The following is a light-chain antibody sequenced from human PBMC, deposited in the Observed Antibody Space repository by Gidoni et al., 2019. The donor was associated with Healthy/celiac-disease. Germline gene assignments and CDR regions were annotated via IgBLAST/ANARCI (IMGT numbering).Light chain of an antibody. V-gene: IGKV3-20*01. CDR2: AAS. CDR3: QQYGSSPWT. Sequence: EIVLTQSPGTLSLSPGERATLSCRASQSVSSSYLAWYQQKPGQAPRLLIYAASSRATGIPDRFSGGGSGTDFTLAISRLEPEDLAVYYCQQYGSSPWTFGQXTKVEI. J-gene: IGKJ1*01. CDR1: QSVSSSY.